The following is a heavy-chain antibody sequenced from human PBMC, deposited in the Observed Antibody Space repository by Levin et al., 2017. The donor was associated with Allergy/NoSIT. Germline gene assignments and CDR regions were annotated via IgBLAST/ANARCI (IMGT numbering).Heavy chain of an antibody. J-gene: IGHJ4*02. D-gene: IGHD2-2*01. Sequence: LSLTCAASGFPFRPYYMHWVRPAPGKGLAWVSNIHSDTTITNYADSVKGRFTISRDNAKNTLYLQMNSLRAEDTAVYYCVRGGCSSTSCLDYWGQGTLVTVSS. CDR2: IHSDTTIT. V-gene: IGHV3-74*01. CDR1: GFPFRPYY. CDR3: VRGGCSSTSCLDY.